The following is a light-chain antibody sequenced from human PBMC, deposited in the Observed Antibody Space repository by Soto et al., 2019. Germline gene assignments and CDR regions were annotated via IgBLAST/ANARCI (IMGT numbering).Light chain of an antibody. CDR1: QSISSW. Sequence: DIQITQSPSTLSASVGDRVTITFRASQSISSWLAWYQQKPGKAPKLLIYDASSLESGVPSRFSGSGSGTEFTLTISSLQPDDFATYYCQQYNSYGTFGQGTRLEIK. CDR2: DAS. CDR3: QQYNSYGT. J-gene: IGKJ5*01. V-gene: IGKV1-5*01.